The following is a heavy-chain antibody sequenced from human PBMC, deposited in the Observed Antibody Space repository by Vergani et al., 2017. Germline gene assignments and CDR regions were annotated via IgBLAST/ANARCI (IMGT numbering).Heavy chain of an antibody. CDR2: IYPADSDT. V-gene: IGHV5-51*01. CDR3: ARHTTYTDS. D-gene: IGHD1-1*01. CDR1: EYSFGNYW. Sequence: EVQLVQSGAEVKKPGESLKISCKGSEYSFGNYWIGWVRQMPGKGLEWMGIIYPADSDTRYSPSFQGQVTISADKSISTAFLQWGSLKASDTALYYCARHTTYTDSWGQGTLVTVSS. J-gene: IGHJ4*02.